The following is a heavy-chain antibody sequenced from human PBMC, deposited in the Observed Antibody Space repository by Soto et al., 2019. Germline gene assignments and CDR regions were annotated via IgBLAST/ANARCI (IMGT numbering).Heavy chain of an antibody. J-gene: IGHJ6*03. Sequence: GGSLRLSCAASGFTFSSYSMNWVRQAPGKGLEWVSSISSSSSYIYYADSVKGRFTISRDNAKNSLYLQMNSLRAEDTAVYYCARGENLVVPAAMRGFGYYYYMDVWGKGTTVTVSS. V-gene: IGHV3-21*01. CDR3: ARGENLVVPAAMRGFGYYYYMDV. D-gene: IGHD2-2*01. CDR2: ISSSSSYI. CDR1: GFTFSSYS.